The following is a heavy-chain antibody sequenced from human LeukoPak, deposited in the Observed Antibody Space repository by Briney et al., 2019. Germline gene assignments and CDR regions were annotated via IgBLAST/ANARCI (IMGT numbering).Heavy chain of an antibody. V-gene: IGHV1-2*02. CDR2: INPNSGGT. J-gene: IGHJ5*02. CDR3: ARVPRYNWNDTPRWFDP. D-gene: IGHD1-20*01. CDR1: GYTSTGYY. Sequence: GASVKVSCKASGYTSTGYYMHWVRQAPGQGLEWMGWINPNSGGTNYAQKFQGRVTMTRDTSISTAYMELSRLRSDDTAVYYCARVPRYNWNDTPRWFDPWGQGTLVTVSS.